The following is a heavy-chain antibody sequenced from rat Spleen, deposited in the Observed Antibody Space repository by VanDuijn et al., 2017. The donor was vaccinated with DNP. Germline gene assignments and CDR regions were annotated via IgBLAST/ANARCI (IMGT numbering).Heavy chain of an antibody. J-gene: IGHJ2*01. CDR3: TRGTYYFDY. CDR1: GFSLTSYG. V-gene: IGHV2S12*01. CDR2: ISSGGST. Sequence: QVQLKESGPGLVQPSQTLSLTCTVSGFSLTSYGVSWVRQPPGKGLEWIAAISSGGSTYYNSALKSRLSISRDTSKSQVFLKMNSLQTEDTAIYFCTRGTYYFDYWGQGVMVTVSS.